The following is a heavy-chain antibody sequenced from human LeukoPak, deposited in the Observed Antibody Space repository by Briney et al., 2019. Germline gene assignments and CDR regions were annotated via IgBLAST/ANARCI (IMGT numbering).Heavy chain of an antibody. CDR1: GYTFASYA. CDR2: ILAGNGNT. V-gene: IGHV1-3*01. D-gene: IGHD3-22*01. J-gene: IGHJ4*02. CDR3: ARALGIVYSRPFDY. Sequence: ASVTVSFKASGYTFASYAMHWVRQAPGQRLEWMGWILAGNGNTNYSQRFQGRVTITRDTSARTAYMELSSLKSEDTAVYYCARALGIVYSRPFDYWGQGTLVTVSS.